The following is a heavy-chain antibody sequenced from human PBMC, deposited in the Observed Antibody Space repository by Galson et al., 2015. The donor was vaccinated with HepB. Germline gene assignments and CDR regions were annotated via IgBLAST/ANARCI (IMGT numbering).Heavy chain of an antibody. CDR2: ITGSGDST. J-gene: IGHJ4*02. CDR1: GFAFSSYA. CDR3: AKCTSSASCYTPVDY. V-gene: IGHV3-23*01. Sequence: SLRLSCAASGFAFSSYAMSWVRQAPGKGLEWVSAITGSGDSTYSADSVKGRFTISRDNSKHTLYLQMNSLRAEDTAVYYCAKCTSSASCYTPVDYWGQGTLVTVSS. D-gene: IGHD2-2*02.